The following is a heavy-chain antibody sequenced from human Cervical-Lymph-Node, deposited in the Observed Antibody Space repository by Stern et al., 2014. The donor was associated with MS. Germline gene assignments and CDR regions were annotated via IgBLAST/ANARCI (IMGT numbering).Heavy chain of an antibody. CDR3: ARDYEDTSMLFDH. Sequence: VQLVESGGDVVQPGRSLRLSCAASGFTFSNYGMHWVRHVPGKGLEWVSVISYDGNHKYYAASVKGRFTISRDNSKNTLHLQMNSVTPDDTAIYYCARDYEDTSMLFDHWGQGTLVTVSS. J-gene: IGHJ4*02. CDR1: GFTFSNYG. V-gene: IGHV3-30*03. D-gene: IGHD2-8*01. CDR2: ISYDGNHK.